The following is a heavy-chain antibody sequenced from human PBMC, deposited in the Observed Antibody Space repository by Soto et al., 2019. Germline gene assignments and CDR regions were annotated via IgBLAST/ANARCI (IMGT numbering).Heavy chain of an antibody. Sequence: SVKVSCKASGFTFTSSAVQWVRQARGQRLEWIGWIVVGSGNTNYAQKFQERVTITRDMSASTAYMELSSLRSEDTAVYYCAADRCTNGVCYYYYGMDVWGQGATVTVSS. D-gene: IGHD2-8*01. J-gene: IGHJ6*02. V-gene: IGHV1-58*01. CDR3: AADRCTNGVCYYYYGMDV. CDR1: GFTFTSSA. CDR2: IVVGSGNT.